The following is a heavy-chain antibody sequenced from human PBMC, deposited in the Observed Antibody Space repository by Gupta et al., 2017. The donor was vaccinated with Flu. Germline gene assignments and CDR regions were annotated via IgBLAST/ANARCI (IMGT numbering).Heavy chain of an antibody. Sequence: QVQLQQSGPGLVKPSQTLSVTCSISGDSVSTHSAAWNWIRQSPSRGLEWLGRIYYRSQWRNEYADSVKSRIMISPDTSKNQFSLQLSSVTPEDTAVYYCARDAAGNHDWNSFAFWGQGTLVTVS. D-gene: IGHD1-7*01. CDR2: IYYRSQWRN. CDR1: GDSVSTHSAA. CDR3: ARDAAGNHDWNSFAF. J-gene: IGHJ4*02. V-gene: IGHV6-1*01.